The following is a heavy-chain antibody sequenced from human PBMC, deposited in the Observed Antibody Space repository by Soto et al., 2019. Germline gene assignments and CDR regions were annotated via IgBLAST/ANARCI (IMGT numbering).Heavy chain of an antibody. CDR1: GFTFNIYA. Sequence: PGGSLRLSCAASGFTFNIYAFHWVRQAPGKGLEWVAVISFDGTRKYYSDSVKGRFTISRDNLKNTLYLQMSNLRVEDAALYFCAREDDYGYRYINYGLDVWGQGTTVTVSS. J-gene: IGHJ6*02. V-gene: IGHV3-30-3*01. D-gene: IGHD4-17*01. CDR3: AREDDYGYRYINYGLDV. CDR2: ISFDGTRK.